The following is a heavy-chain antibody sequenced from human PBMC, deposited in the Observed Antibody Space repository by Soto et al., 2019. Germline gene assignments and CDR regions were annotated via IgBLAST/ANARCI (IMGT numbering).Heavy chain of an antibody. J-gene: IGHJ4*02. D-gene: IGHD4-17*01. V-gene: IGHV3-15*07. CDR1: GATLSTIL. CDR3: SHGYSQYFNS. CDR2: IKSTTAGGTA. Sequence: GGSLRLSCAVSGATLSTILMNWVRQAPGKGPEWVGRIKSTTAGGTADYAAPVKGRFTISRDDSENTVHLQMNGLKSEDTAVYYCSHGYSQYFNSWGQGTLVTVSS.